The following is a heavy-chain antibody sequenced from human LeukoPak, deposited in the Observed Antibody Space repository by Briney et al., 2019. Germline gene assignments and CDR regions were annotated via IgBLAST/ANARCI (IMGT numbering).Heavy chain of an antibody. V-gene: IGHV4-59*13. D-gene: IGHD3-16*01. CDR3: ARVGRGDHTWGSYYCDH. Sequence: SESLSLTCTVSGDSFSSYHWSWLRQPPGKALEWIGYISSSGSTSYNPSLKSRLTISVDTSKNQFSLNLSSVTAADTAVYYCARVGRGDHTWGSYYCDHWGQGTLVSVSS. CDR2: ISSSGST. CDR1: GDSFSSYH. J-gene: IGHJ4*02.